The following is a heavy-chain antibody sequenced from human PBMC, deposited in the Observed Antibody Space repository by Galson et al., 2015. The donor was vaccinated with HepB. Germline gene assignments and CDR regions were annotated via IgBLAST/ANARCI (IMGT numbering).Heavy chain of an antibody. V-gene: IGHV2-70*11. CDR2: IDWDDDK. CDR3: ARMPRKKDSSSWYDYYGMDV. J-gene: IGHJ6*02. D-gene: IGHD6-13*01. CDR1: GFSLRTSGMC. Sequence: PALVKPTQTLTLTCTFSGFSLRTSGMCVSWIRQPPGKALEWLARIDWDDDKYYSTSLKTRLTISKDTSKNQVVLTMTNMDPVDTATYYCARMPRKKDSSSWYDYYGMDVWGQGTTVTVSS.